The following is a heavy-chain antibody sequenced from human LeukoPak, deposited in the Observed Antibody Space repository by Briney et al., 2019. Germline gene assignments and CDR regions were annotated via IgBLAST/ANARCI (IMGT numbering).Heavy chain of an antibody. Sequence: PGGSLRLSCAASEFTFSSYAMQWVRQAPGNGLEWVSGISASGGSTWYADSVKGRFTISRDNSKNTLYLQMNSLRAEDTAVYYCAKYVSAKGPPYALDVWGQGTTVTVSS. CDR3: AKYVSAKGPPYALDV. V-gene: IGHV3-23*01. CDR1: EFTFSSYA. J-gene: IGHJ6*02. CDR2: ISASGGST. D-gene: IGHD2/OR15-2a*01.